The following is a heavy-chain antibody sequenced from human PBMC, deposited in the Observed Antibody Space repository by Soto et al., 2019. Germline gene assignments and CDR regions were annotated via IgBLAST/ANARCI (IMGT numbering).Heavy chain of an antibody. D-gene: IGHD2-2*03. CDR2: ISTSSSTI. CDR3: ARESGYCSSTSCYR. J-gene: IGHJ4*02. CDR1: GFTFSSYS. V-gene: IGHV3-48*01. Sequence: PGGSLRLSCAASGFTFSSYSMNWVRQAPGMGLEWVSYISTSSSTIYYADSVKGRFTISRDNAKNSLYLQMNSLRAEDTAVYYCARESGYCSSTSCYRWGQGTLVTVSS.